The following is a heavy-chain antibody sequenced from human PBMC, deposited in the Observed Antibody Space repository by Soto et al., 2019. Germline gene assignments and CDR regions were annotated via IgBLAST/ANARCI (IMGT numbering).Heavy chain of an antibody. J-gene: IGHJ6*01. V-gene: IGHV1-18*01. CDR1: GYTFIRYG. D-gene: IGHD3-16*01. Sequence: QVQLVQSASEVMKPGASVKVSCKASGYTFIRYGITWVRQAPGQRLEWMGWISPYNDQTIYAQKLQGRVTKTAYTSSRAVFIRLRSMKSGETAVYYCARGGYYDNVWGKLSHNGWGVLGQVTTVTVSS. CDR3: ARGGYYDNVWGKLSHNGWGV. CDR2: ISPYNDQT.